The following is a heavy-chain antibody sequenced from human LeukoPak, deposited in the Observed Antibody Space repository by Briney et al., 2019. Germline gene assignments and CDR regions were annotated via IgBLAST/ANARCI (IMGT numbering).Heavy chain of an antibody. CDR3: ARSTLQDTAMVRT. CDR2: IYTSGST. J-gene: IGHJ5*02. CDR1: GGSISSYY. D-gene: IGHD5-18*01. V-gene: IGHV4-4*07. Sequence: SETLSLTCTVSGGSISSYYWSRIRQPAGKGLEWIGRIYTSGSTNYNPPLKSRVTMSVDTSKNQFSLKLSSVTAADTAVYYCARSTLQDTAMVRTWGQGTLVTVSS.